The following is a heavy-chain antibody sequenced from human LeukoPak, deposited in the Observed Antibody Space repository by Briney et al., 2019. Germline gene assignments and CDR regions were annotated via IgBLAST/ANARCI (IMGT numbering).Heavy chain of an antibody. J-gene: IGHJ5*02. CDR3: ARAPVLTGYFRAWWFDP. CDR2: IWYDGSKK. V-gene: IGHV3-33*01. CDR1: GLTFTSSG. D-gene: IGHD3-9*01. Sequence: PGGSLRLSCAAYGLTFTSSGMASVRQAPGKGLEWEAVIWYDGSKKYYADSVKGRVTMSRDNSKNTLYLQMNSLRAEDRAVYYCARAPVLTGYFRAWWFDPWGQGTLVTVSS.